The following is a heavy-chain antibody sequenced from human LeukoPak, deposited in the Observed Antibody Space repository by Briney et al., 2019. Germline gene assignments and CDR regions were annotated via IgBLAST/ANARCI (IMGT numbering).Heavy chain of an antibody. J-gene: IGHJ4*02. CDR2: INHSGST. CDR1: GGSFSGYY. V-gene: IGHV4-34*01. D-gene: IGHD1-26*01. Sequence: SETLSLTCAVYGGSFSGYYWSWIRQPPGKGLEWIGEINHSGSTNYNPSLKSRVTISVDTSKNQFSLKLSSVAAADTAAYYCARQSGSYRPMDYWGQGTLVTVSS. CDR3: ARQSGSYRPMDY.